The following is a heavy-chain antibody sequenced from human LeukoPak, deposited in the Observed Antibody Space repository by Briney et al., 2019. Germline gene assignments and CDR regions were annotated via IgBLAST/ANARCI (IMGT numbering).Heavy chain of an antibody. V-gene: IGHV4-59*11. Sequence: PSETLSLTCTVSGGSMSGHYWSWIRQSPGKGLEWIAYIHYSGSTNYNPSLKSRVTISVDTSKNQFSLKLSSVTAADTAAYYCARVGDYDLLEYYFDYWGQGTLVTVSS. CDR1: GGSMSGHY. CDR2: IHYSGST. CDR3: ARVGDYDLLEYYFDY. J-gene: IGHJ4*02. D-gene: IGHD3-3*01.